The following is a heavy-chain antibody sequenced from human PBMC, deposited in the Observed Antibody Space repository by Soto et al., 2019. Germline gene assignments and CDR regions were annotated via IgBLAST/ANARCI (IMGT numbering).Heavy chain of an antibody. Sequence: VQTGAEVKKPGASVKVSCKASGDTFISSGISWVRQAPGQGLEWMGWISGYKGDTNYAQKFQGRVTLTTDTSTGTAYMELRSLTPGDTAIYYCARIEYCSGGNCYSAFDIWGQGTLVTVSS. D-gene: IGHD2-15*01. CDR3: ARIEYCSGGNCYSAFDI. CDR2: ISGYKGDT. V-gene: IGHV1-18*01. CDR1: GDTFISSG. J-gene: IGHJ3*02.